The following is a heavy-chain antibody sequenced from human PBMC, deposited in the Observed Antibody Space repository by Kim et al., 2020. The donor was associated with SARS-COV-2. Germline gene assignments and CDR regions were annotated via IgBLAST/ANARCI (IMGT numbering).Heavy chain of an antibody. CDR3: AREYLDCSGGSCYPRDDY. CDR2: MNPNSGNT. CDR1: GYTFTSYD. D-gene: IGHD2-15*01. Sequence: ASVKVSCKASGYTFTSYDINWVRQATGQGLEWMGWMNPNSGNTGYAQKFQGRVTMTRNTSISTAYMELSSLRSEDTAVYYCAREYLDCSGGSCYPRDDYWGQGTLVTVSS. V-gene: IGHV1-8*01. J-gene: IGHJ4*02.